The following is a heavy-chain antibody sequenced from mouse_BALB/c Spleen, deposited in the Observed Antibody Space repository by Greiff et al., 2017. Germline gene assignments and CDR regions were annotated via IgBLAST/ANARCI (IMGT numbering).Heavy chain of an antibody. J-gene: IGHJ4*01. V-gene: IGHV5-6*02. D-gene: IGHD2-14*01. CDR3: ARHALYYRYDVGYAMDY. CDR2: ISSGGSYT. CDR1: GFTFSSYG. Sequence: DVKLVESGGDLVKPGGSLKLSCAASGFTFSSYGMSWVRQTPDKRLEWVATISSGGSYTYYPDSVKGRFTISRDNAKNTLYLQMSSLKSEDTAMYYCARHALYYRYDVGYAMDYWGQGTSVTVSS.